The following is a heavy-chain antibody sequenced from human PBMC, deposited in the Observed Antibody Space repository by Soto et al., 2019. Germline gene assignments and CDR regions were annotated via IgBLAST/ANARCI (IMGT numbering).Heavy chain of an antibody. J-gene: IGHJ5*02. D-gene: IGHD2-21*02. CDR2: IYYSGST. V-gene: IGHV4-59*01. CDR3: ARAGPISVVVTAPNWFDP. CDR1: GGSISSYY. Sequence: PSETLSLTCTVSGGSISSYYWSWIRQPPGKGLEWIGYIYYSGSTNYNPSLKSRVTISVDTSKNQFSLKLSSVTAADTAVYYCARAGPISVVVTAPNWFDPWGQGTLVTVSS.